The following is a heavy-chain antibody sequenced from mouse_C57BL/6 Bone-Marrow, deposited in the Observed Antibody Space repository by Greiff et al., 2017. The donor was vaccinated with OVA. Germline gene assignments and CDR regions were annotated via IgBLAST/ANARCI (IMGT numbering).Heavy chain of an antibody. CDR3: ARRAYYRNYEFAY. D-gene: IGHD2-5*01. Sequence: QVQLQQPGAELVKPGASVKMSCKASGYTFTSYWITWVKQRPGQGLEWIGDIYPGSGSTNYNEKFKSKATLTVDTSSSTAYMQLSSLTSEDSAVYYCARRAYYRNYEFAYWGQGTLVTVSA. CDR1: GYTFTSYW. CDR2: IYPGSGST. V-gene: IGHV1-55*01. J-gene: IGHJ3*01.